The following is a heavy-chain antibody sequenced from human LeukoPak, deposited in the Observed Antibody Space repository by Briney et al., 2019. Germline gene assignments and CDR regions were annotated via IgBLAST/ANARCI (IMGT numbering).Heavy chain of an antibody. CDR3: AKAIPVGATLYYYGMDV. J-gene: IGHJ6*02. D-gene: IGHD1-26*01. Sequence: GRSLRLSCAASGFTLSSYGMHWVRQAPGKGLEWVAVISYDGSNKYYADSVKGRFTISRDNSKNTLYLQMNSLRAEDTAVYYSAKAIPVGATLYYYGMDVWGQGTTVTVSS. V-gene: IGHV3-30*18. CDR2: ISYDGSNK. CDR1: GFTLSSYG.